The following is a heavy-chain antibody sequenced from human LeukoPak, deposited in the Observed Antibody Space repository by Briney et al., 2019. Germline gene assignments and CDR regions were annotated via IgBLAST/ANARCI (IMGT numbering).Heavy chain of an antibody. Sequence: PGGSLRLSSAASGFTFSSYSMNWVRQAPGKGLEWVSYISSSSTTIYYADSVKGRFTISRDNAKNSLYLQMNSLRDGDTAVYYCARDKGRNYFDYWGQGTLVTVSS. CDR1: GFTFSSYS. CDR2: ISSSSTTI. J-gene: IGHJ4*02. V-gene: IGHV3-48*02. CDR3: ARDKGRNYFDY.